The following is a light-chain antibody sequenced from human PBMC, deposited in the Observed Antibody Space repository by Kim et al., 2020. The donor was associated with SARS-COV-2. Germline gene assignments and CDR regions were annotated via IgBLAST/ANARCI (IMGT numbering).Light chain of an antibody. CDR2: EDF. CDR1: NLGDKF. J-gene: IGLJ3*02. V-gene: IGLV3-1*01. Sequence: SVSPGQTATITCSGDNLGDKFACWYQQKPGQSPVLVIYEDFKRPSGIPDRFSGSNSGNTAILTISGTQAMDEADYYCQAWHSSAVVFGGGTQLTVL. CDR3: QAWHSSAVV.